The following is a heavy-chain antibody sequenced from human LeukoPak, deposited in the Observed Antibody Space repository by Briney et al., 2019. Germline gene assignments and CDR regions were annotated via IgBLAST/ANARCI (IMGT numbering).Heavy chain of an antibody. CDR3: AREMDSSGWIGNFDY. D-gene: IGHD6-19*01. CDR2: ISSSSSYI. V-gene: IGHV3-21*01. Sequence: GGSLRLSCAASGFTFSSYSMNWVRQAPGKGLEWVSSISSSSSYIYYAGSVKGRFTISRDNAKNSLYLQMNSLRAEDTAVYYCAREMDSSGWIGNFDYWGQGTLVTVSS. J-gene: IGHJ4*02. CDR1: GFTFSSYS.